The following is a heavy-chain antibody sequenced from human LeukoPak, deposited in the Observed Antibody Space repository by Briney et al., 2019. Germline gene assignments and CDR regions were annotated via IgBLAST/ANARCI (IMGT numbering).Heavy chain of an antibody. J-gene: IGHJ6*02. Sequence: GGSLRLSCAASGFTFSSYSMNWVRQAPGKGLEWVSYISSSSSTIYYADSVKGRFTISRDNAKNSLYLQMNSLRAEDTAVYYCARDSLYGDYVEYYYYYYGMDVWGQGTTVTVSS. CDR3: ARDSLYGDYVEYYYYYYGMDV. V-gene: IGHV3-48*04. D-gene: IGHD4-17*01. CDR1: GFTFSSYS. CDR2: ISSSSSTI.